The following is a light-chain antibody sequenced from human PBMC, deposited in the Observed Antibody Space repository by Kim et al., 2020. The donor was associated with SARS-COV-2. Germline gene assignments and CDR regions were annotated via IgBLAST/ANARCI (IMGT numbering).Light chain of an antibody. V-gene: IGKV1-5*01. CDR3: QQNETYPA. J-gene: IGKJ1*01. CDR2: DAS. CDR1: QSINTR. Sequence: DIQMTQSPSTLSASVGDIVTITCRASQSINTRLAWYQQKPGKAPELLIYDASSLRSEVPSRFSGSGSETEFALTISGLQPDDFATYYCQQNETYPAFGQGTKVDIK.